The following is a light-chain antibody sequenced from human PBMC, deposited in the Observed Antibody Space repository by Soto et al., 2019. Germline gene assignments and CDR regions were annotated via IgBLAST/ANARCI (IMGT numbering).Light chain of an antibody. J-gene: IGKJ2*01. Sequence: IVMTQSPVTLSVSPGERVTLSCRASETVRTNLAWFQQKPGQTPRLLIFGASTRATGIPTRFTGSGSETEFTLTIDSLQSEDRAVYYCQQYYNWPAYTFGQGT. CDR1: ETVRTN. CDR3: QQYYNWPAYT. CDR2: GAS. V-gene: IGKV3-15*01.